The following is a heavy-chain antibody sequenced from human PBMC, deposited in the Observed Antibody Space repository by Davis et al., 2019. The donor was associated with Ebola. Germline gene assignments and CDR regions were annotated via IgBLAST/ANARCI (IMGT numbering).Heavy chain of an antibody. D-gene: IGHD2-21*01. J-gene: IGHJ6*02. CDR2: TYYRSKWYN. CDR3: ARDPGIVVVIYYGMDV. Sequence: SCAISGDSVSSNSAAWNWIRQSPSRGLEWLGRTYYRSKWYNDYAVSVKSRITINPDTSKNQFSLQLNSVTPEDTAVYYCARDPGIVVVIYYGMDVWGQGTTVTVSS. V-gene: IGHV6-1*01. CDR1: GDSVSSNSAA.